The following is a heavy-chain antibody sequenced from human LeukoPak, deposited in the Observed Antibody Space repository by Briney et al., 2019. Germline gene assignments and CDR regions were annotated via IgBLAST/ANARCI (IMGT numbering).Heavy chain of an antibody. J-gene: IGHJ4*02. D-gene: IGHD3-3*01. V-gene: IGHV1-2*02. CDR1: GYTFTGYY. Sequence: ASVKVSCKASGYTFTGYYMHWARQAPGQGLEWMGWINPNSGGTNYAQKFQGRVTMTRDTSISTAYMELSRLRSDDTAVYYCARNGEYDFWSGYPRLDYWGQGTLVTVSS. CDR2: INPNSGGT. CDR3: ARNGEYDFWSGYPRLDY.